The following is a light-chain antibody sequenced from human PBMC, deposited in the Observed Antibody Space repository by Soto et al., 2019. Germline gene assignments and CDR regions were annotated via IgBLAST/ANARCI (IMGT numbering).Light chain of an antibody. CDR2: DVT. CDR1: SSDVGAYNY. J-gene: IGLJ2*01. CDR3: SSYTRSNTRV. V-gene: IGLV2-14*01. Sequence: QSALTQSASVSGSPGQSITISCTGTSSDVGAYNYVSWYQQHPGKAPKLMIYDVTNRPSGVSNRFSGSKSGNTASLTISGLQAEDEADYYCSSYTRSNTRVFGGGTKVTVL.